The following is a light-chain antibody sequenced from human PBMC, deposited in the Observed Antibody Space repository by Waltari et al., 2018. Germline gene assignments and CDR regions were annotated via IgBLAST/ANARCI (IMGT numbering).Light chain of an antibody. CDR3: HQYNSWPQT. CDR2: GAS. Sequence: IVMTQSPPTLSVSPGERATLSCRASQPIGSNLAWYQQNPGQAPLLLIYGASTRATGVPARFSGSQSGTDFTLTISSLQSEDFAVYYCHQYNSWPQTFGQGTKVEVK. V-gene: IGKV3-15*01. CDR1: QPIGSN. J-gene: IGKJ1*01.